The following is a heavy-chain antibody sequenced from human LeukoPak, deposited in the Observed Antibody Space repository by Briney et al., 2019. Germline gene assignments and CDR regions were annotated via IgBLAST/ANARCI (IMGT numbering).Heavy chain of an antibody. V-gene: IGHV4-4*02. CDR3: ARERSDSRSGFDP. CDR1: GGSISGSNW. D-gene: IGHD6-6*01. J-gene: IGHJ5*02. Sequence: PSGTLSLTCAVSGGSISGSNWWSWVRQPPGKGLEWIGEIYHSGSTNYNPSLKSRVTISVDKSKNQFSLKLSSVTAADTAVYYCARERSDSRSGFDPWGQGTLVTVSS. CDR2: IYHSGST.